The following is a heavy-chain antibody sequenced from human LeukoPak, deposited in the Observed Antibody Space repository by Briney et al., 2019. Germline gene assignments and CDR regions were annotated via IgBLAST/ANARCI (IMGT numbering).Heavy chain of an antibody. J-gene: IGHJ6*02. CDR2: ISHSGDT. V-gene: IGHV4-34*01. CDR3: ARGFSH. CDR1: GGSFNNYY. Sequence: SETLSLTCAVFGGSFNNYYWSWLRQPPGKRLEWIGEISHSGDTNYNPSLKSRVTMSLDTSKNQFFLKLNSVTAADTAVYYCARGFSHWGQGTTVTVSS.